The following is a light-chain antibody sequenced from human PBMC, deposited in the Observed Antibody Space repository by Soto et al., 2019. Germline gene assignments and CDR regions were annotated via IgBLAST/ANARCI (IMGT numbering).Light chain of an antibody. V-gene: IGKV3-11*01. J-gene: IGKJ4*01. Sequence: EIVLTQSPASLSLSPGERATLSCRASQSLRSSLAWYQQKPGQAPRLLIYDASTRATGIPARFSGGGSGTDFTLTISNLEPEDIGVYFCQQRSNWRSTFGGGTKV. CDR2: DAS. CDR1: QSLRSS. CDR3: QQRSNWRST.